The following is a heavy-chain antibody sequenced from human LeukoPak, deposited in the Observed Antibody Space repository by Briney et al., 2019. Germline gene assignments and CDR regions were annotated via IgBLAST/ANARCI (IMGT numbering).Heavy chain of an antibody. CDR3: TTVFARGGEIIWSYYYY. V-gene: IGHV1-69*05. CDR1: GGTFSTYA. D-gene: IGHD3-10*01. J-gene: IGHJ4*02. CDR2: IIPLFGTA. Sequence: SVKVSCKASGGTFSTYAVNWVRQAPGQGLEWMGGIIPLFGTANYAQKFQGRVTITTDESTSTAYMELSSLRSEDTAIYYCTTVFARGGEIIWSYYYYWGQGTLVTVSS.